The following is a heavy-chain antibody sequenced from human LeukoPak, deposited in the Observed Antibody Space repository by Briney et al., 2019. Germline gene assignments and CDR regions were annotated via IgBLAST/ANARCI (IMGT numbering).Heavy chain of an antibody. V-gene: IGHV5-51*01. Sequence: GESLKISCRASGYRFTTYWIAWVRQMPGKGLEWIGIIYPGDSDTRYSPSFEGQVTISADKSITTAYLQWSSLKASDTAMYYCARQITDQSSGYDSIDYWGQGTLVTVSS. J-gene: IGHJ4*02. CDR1: GYRFTTYW. D-gene: IGHD5-12*01. CDR2: IYPGDSDT. CDR3: ARQITDQSSGYDSIDY.